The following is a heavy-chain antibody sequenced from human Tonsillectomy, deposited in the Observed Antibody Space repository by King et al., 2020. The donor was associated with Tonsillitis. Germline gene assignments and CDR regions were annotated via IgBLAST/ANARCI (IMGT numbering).Heavy chain of an antibody. D-gene: IGHD3-22*01. J-gene: IGHJ4*02. V-gene: IGHV3-7*01. CDR3: ARDALTDSSGYYYSDFDY. CDR2: IKQDVSEK. Sequence: VQLVESGGGLVQPGVSLRLSCAASGFTFSSYWMLWVRQAPGKGLEGVANIKQDVSEKYDVDSVKGRFTISRDNAKNSLYLQMNSLRAEDTAVYYCARDALTDSSGYYYSDFDYWGQGTLVTVSS. CDR1: GFTFSSYW.